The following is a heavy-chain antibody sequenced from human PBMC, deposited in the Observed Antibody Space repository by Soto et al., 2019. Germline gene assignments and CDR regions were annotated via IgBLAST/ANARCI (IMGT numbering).Heavy chain of an antibody. V-gene: IGHV3-23*01. Sequence: EVQLLESGGGLVQPGGSLRLSCAASGVTFSSYAMSWVRQAPGKELEWVSAISGSGGSTYYADSVKGRFTISRDNSKNTMYLQLMSMLDADTAVDYCATRQGTTVTYLIDYWGQGTLVTVSS. J-gene: IGHJ4*02. CDR3: ATRQGTTVTYLIDY. CDR1: GVTFSSYA. CDR2: ISGSGGST. D-gene: IGHD4-17*01.